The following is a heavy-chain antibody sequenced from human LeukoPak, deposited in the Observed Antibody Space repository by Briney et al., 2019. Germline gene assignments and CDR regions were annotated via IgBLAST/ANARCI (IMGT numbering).Heavy chain of an antibody. CDR3: ASVRRGFGESSKYYAYYYMGV. Sequence: SETLSLTCTVSDDSITLYYWTWIRQPPGKGLEWIGYVDHTGSTNFNPSLNGRVTISRDTSKNHFSLRLRSVTAADTSVYYRASVRRGFGESSKYYAYYYMGVWGKGTTVTISS. CDR2: VDHTGST. CDR1: DDSITLYY. D-gene: IGHD3-10*01. J-gene: IGHJ6*03. V-gene: IGHV4-59*01.